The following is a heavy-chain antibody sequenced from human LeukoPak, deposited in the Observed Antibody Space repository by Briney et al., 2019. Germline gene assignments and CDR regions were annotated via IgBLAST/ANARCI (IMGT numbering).Heavy chain of an antibody. CDR1: EYTLTELS. V-gene: IGHV1-24*01. CDR3: AADLRDYSGSYWIAFDI. D-gene: IGHD1-26*01. Sequence: ASVKVSCKVSEYTLTELSMHWVRQAPGKGLEWLGGFDPEDGEIIYAQKFQGRVTMSDDTSTDTAYMELGSLRSDDTAVYYCAADLRDYSGSYWIAFDIWGQGTMVTVSS. CDR2: FDPEDGEI. J-gene: IGHJ3*02.